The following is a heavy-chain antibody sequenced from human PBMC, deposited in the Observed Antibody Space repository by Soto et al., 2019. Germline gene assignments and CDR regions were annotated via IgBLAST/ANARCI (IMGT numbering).Heavy chain of an antibody. Sequence: ESGGGVVQPGRSLRLSCAASGFTFSSYGMHWVRQAPGKGLEWVAVIWYDGSNKYYADSVKGRFTISRDNSKNTLYLQMNSLRAEDTAVYYCASIAVAGTIFYWGQGTLVTVSS. CDR3: ASIAVAGTIFY. CDR1: GFTFSSYG. CDR2: IWYDGSNK. D-gene: IGHD6-19*01. V-gene: IGHV3-33*01. J-gene: IGHJ4*02.